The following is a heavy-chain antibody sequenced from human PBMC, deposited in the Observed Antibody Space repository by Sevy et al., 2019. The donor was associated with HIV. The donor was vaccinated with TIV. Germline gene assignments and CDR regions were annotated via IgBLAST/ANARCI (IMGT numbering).Heavy chain of an antibody. J-gene: IGHJ5*02. Sequence: ASVKVSCTTSGSTFSGYYIQWVRQAPGQGPEWMGRINPHSGDTKYAQKFQGRVTMTRDTSIKTAYMELTRLTSDDTATYYCARQFSGWYNWFDPWGQGTLVTVSS. CDR2: INPHSGDT. CDR3: ARQFSGWYNWFDP. D-gene: IGHD6-19*01. CDR1: GSTFSGYY. V-gene: IGHV1-2*06.